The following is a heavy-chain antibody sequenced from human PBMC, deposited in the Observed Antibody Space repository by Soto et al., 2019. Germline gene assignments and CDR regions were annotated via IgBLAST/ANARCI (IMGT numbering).Heavy chain of an antibody. V-gene: IGHV4-31*03. CDR3: ARVVTTVNVFDY. Sequence: CTVSGGSISSGGYYWSWIRQHPGKGLEWIGYIYYSGSTYYNPSLKSRVTISVDTSKNQFSLKLSSVTAADTAVYYCARVVTTVNVFDYWGQGTLVTVSS. CDR1: GGSISSGGYY. D-gene: IGHD4-17*01. CDR2: IYYSGST. J-gene: IGHJ4*02.